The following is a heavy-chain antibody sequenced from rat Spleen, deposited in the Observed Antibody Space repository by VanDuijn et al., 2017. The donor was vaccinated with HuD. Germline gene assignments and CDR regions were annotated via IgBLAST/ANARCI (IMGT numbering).Heavy chain of an antibody. D-gene: IGHD1-11*01. CDR2: ISPSGGST. Sequence: EVQLVESGGGLVQPGRSLKLSCAASGFTFSNYGMHWIRQAPTKGLEWVASISPSGGSTYYRDSVKGRFTISRDNAKSTLYLQMDSLRSEDTATYYGATEATEGIVTAANYFDYWGQGVMVTVSS. CDR1: GFTFSNYG. CDR3: ATEATEGIVTAANYFDY. J-gene: IGHJ2*01. V-gene: IGHV5-19*01.